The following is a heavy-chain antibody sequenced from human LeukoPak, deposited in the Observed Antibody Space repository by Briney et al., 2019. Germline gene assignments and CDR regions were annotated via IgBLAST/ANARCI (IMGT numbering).Heavy chain of an antibody. CDR1: GGSISSYF. Sequence: SETLSLTCIVSGGSISSYFWGWIRQPPGKGLEWIGFIYYSGSTNYNPSLKSRVTISLDTSKNQFSLKVSSVTAADTAVYYCARLLHDSRGYYYFDYWAREPWSPSPQ. V-gene: IGHV4-59*08. D-gene: IGHD3-22*01. CDR2: IYYSGST. CDR3: ARLLHDSRGYYYFDY. J-gene: IGHJ4*02.